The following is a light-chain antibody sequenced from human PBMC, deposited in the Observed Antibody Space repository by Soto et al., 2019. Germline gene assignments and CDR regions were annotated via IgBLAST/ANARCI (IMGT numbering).Light chain of an antibody. V-gene: IGLV1-51*01. CDR1: SSNVGTNY. CDR2: DTD. J-gene: IGLJ2*01. CDR3: GTWDSSLSGGI. Sequence: QSALTQPPSVSAAPGQKVTISCSGSSSNVGTNYVSWYQQLPGTAPKLLIYDTDKRPSGIPDRFSGSKSGTSATLGIAGLQTGDEADYYCGTWDSSLSGGIFGGGTKLTVL.